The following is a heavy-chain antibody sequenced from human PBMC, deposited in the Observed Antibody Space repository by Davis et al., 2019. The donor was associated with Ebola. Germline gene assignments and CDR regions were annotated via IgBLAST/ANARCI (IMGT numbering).Heavy chain of an antibody. Sequence: PGGSLRLSCAASGFIFTNFAMNWVRQAPGKGLEWVSGITGSGTTTFYTDSVKGRFTISRDNSKNTLYLQMNSLRAEDTAVYYCAKDGYSSGLGYFDYWGQGTLVTVSS. CDR2: ITGSGTTT. CDR3: AKDGYSSGLGYFDY. CDR1: GFIFTNFA. J-gene: IGHJ4*02. D-gene: IGHD6-19*01. V-gene: IGHV3-23*01.